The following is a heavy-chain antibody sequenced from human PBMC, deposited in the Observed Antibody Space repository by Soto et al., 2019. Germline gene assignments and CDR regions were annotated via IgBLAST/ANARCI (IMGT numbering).Heavy chain of an antibody. CDR1: GVTFSSYW. V-gene: IGHV3-7*01. CDR3: ARGPEDIVVVPAAITDYYYMDV. CDR2: IKQDGSEK. Sequence: GGSLRLSCAASGVTFSSYWMSWVRQAPGKGPEWVANIKQDGSEKYYVDSVKGRFTISRDNAKNSLYLQMNSLRAEDTAVYYCARGPEDIVVVPAAITDYYYMDVWGKGTTVTVSS. D-gene: IGHD2-2*01. J-gene: IGHJ6*03.